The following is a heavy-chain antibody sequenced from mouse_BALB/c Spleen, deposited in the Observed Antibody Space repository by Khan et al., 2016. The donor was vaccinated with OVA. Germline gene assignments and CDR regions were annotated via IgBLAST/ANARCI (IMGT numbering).Heavy chain of an antibody. CDR1: GYTFTSYD. CDR2: IYPGDDST. Sequence: QVQLQQSGPELVKPGALVKISCKASGYTFTSYDLNWVRQRPGQGLEWIGWIYPGDDSTEYNEKFKGKATLTADKSSNTAYMQLSSLTSENSAVYFCAREGVRGVAMDYGGQGTPDTVSS. D-gene: IGHD1-1*01. J-gene: IGHJ4*01. V-gene: IGHV1S56*01. CDR3: AREGVRGVAMDY.